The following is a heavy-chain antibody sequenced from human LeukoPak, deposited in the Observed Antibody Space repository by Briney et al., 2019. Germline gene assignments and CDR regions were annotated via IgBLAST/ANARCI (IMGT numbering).Heavy chain of an antibody. J-gene: IGHJ4*02. Sequence: PGGSLRLSCAASGFTFSTYAMSWVRQPPGKGLELVSTISGSGSNTYYADSVKGRFTISRDNSNSTLYLQMSSLTAEDTAIYYCATHRSNGPAAMNYWGQGILVTVSS. CDR2: ISGSGSNT. V-gene: IGHV3-23*01. CDR1: GFTFSTYA. D-gene: IGHD2-2*01. CDR3: ATHRSNGPAAMNY.